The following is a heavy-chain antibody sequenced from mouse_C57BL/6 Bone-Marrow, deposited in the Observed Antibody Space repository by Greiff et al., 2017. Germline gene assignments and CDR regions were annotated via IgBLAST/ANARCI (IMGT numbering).Heavy chain of an antibody. V-gene: IGHV1-81*01. CDR1: GYTFTSYG. Sequence: QVQLQQSGAELVRPGASVKLSCKASGYTFTSYGISWVKQRPGQGLEWIGEIYPRSGNTNYNEKFKGKATLTADKSSSTAYMELRSLTSEDSAVYYCARGGLLWVRRGHGYWGQGNTPTVSS. CDR2: IYPRSGNT. J-gene: IGHJ2*01. CDR3: ARGGLLWVRRGHGY. D-gene: IGHD2-14*01.